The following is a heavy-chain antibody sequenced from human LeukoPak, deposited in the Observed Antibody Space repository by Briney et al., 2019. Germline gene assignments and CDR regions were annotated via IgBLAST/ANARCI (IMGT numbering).Heavy chain of an antibody. J-gene: IGHJ4*02. CDR2: IKQDGSDK. CDR3: AKYGNYHFDY. CDR1: GFTFSMYW. D-gene: IGHD4-17*01. V-gene: IGHV3-7*01. Sequence: GGSLRLSCAASGFTFSMYWMSWVRQAPGKGLEFVANIKQDGSDKYYVDSVKGRFTISRDNAKNSLYLQMNSLGAEDTAVYYCAKYGNYHFDYWGQGILVTVSS.